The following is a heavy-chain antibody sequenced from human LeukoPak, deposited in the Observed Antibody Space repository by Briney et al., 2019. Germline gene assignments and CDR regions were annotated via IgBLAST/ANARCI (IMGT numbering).Heavy chain of an antibody. CDR1: GFTFSSYA. Sequence: PGGSLRLSCAASGFTFSSYAMHWVRQAPGKGLEWVRVISYDGDNKYYADSVKGRFTIYRNNAKNSLYLQMNSLRADDTAVYYCARDYYGSGTFDYWGQGTLVTVSS. CDR3: ARDYYGSGTFDY. D-gene: IGHD3-10*01. CDR2: ISYDGDNK. V-gene: IGHV3-30-3*01. J-gene: IGHJ4*02.